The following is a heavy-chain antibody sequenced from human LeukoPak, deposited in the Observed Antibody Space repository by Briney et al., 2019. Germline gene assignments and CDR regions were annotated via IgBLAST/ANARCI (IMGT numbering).Heavy chain of an antibody. J-gene: IGHJ4*02. CDR3: ARDSPYGTVGY. CDR2: ISSSSSYI. V-gene: IGHV3-21*01. Sequence: GGSLRLSCAASVFTFSNYNMNWVRQAQGKGREWVSSISSSSSYIYYADSVKGRVTISRDNTKNSLYLRRNTQGAEETGVCDGARDSPYGTVGYWGKGTLVTVSS. CDR1: VFTFSNYN. D-gene: IGHD4-17*01.